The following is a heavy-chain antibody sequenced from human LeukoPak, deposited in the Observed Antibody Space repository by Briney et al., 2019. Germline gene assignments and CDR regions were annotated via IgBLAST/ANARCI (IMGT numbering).Heavy chain of an antibody. Sequence: GASVKVSCKASGYTFTSYGISWVRQAPGQGLEWMGWISAYNGNTNYAQKLQGRVTMTTDTSTSTAYMELRSLRAEDTAVYYCAKDLPSFITMVRGNDYWGQGTLVTVSS. V-gene: IGHV1-18*01. CDR3: AKDLPSFITMVRGNDY. D-gene: IGHD3-10*01. CDR1: GYTFTSYG. CDR2: ISAYNGNT. J-gene: IGHJ4*02.